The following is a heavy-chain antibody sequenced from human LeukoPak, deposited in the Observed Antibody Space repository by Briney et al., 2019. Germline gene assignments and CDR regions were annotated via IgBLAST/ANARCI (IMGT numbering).Heavy chain of an antibody. CDR3: AKGGV. CDR2: ISNNGGYT. Sequence: GGSLRLSCAASGFTFSSSAMSWVRQAPGKGLAWVSAISNNGGYTYYADSVQGRFTISGDNSKSTLCLQMNSLRAEDTAVYYCAKGGVWGQGIAVTVSS. CDR1: GFTFSSSA. V-gene: IGHV3-23*01. J-gene: IGHJ6*02.